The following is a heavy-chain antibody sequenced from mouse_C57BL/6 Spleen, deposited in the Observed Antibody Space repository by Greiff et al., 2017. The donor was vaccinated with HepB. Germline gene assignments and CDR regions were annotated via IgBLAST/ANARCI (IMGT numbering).Heavy chain of an antibody. Sequence: VQLKESGPELVKPGASVKMSCKASGYTFTDYYMHWVKQKPGKGLEWIGEIYPGSGNTYYNEKFKGKATLTADTSSSTAYMQLSSLTSEDSAVYFCARLTTVVPYYFDYWGQGTTLTVSS. J-gene: IGHJ2*01. D-gene: IGHD1-1*01. CDR1: YTFTDYYM. CDR3: RLTTVVPYYFDY. CDR2: YPGSGNTY. V-gene: IGHV1-83*01.